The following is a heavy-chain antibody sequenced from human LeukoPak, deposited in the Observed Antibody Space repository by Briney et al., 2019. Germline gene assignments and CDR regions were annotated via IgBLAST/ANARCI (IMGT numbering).Heavy chain of an antibody. V-gene: IGHV1-69*13. D-gene: IGHD5-12*01. J-gene: IGHJ4*02. CDR3: ARDLEYSGYDFGY. Sequence: SVTVSCKASGGTFSSYAISWVRQAPGQGLEWMGGIIPIFGTANYAQKFQGRVTITADESTSTAHMELSSLRSEDTAVYYCARDLEYSGYDFGYWGQGTLVTVSS. CDR2: IIPIFGTA. CDR1: GGTFSSYA.